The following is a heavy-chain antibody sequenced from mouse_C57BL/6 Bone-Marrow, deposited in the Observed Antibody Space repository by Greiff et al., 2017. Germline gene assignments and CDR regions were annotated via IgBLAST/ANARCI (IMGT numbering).Heavy chain of an antibody. CDR3: ARWLLRGFAY. D-gene: IGHD2-3*01. Sequence: QVQLQQSGPELVKPGASVKISCKASGYAFSSSWMNWVKQRPGKGLEWIGRIYPGDGDTNYNGKFKGKATLTADKSSSTAYMQLSSLTSEDSAVYFCARWLLRGFAYWGQGILVTVSA. CDR1: GYAFSSSW. V-gene: IGHV1-82*01. CDR2: IYPGDGDT. J-gene: IGHJ3*01.